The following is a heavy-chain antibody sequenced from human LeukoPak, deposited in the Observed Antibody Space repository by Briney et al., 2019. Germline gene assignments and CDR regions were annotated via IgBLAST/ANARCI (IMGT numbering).Heavy chain of an antibody. CDR2: ISISCSTI. CDR1: GFTFSSYE. J-gene: IGHJ5*02. V-gene: IGHV3-48*03. CDR3: ARDLVGRGRWSWFDA. Sequence: AGSLSLSCAASGFTFSSYEMNWFCHAQGQGLELVSYISISCSTIYYADSVKSRFTISRDNAKNSLYLQMNSLRVEDMAVYYCARDLVGRGRWSWFDARGQGTLVTVSS. D-gene: IGHD3-10*01.